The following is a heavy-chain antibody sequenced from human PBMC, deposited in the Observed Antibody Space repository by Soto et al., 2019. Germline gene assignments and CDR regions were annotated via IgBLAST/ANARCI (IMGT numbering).Heavy chain of an antibody. D-gene: IGHD6-19*01. CDR3: ARLRDMIAVAGYFDY. Sequence: PGGSLKLSCQGSGYRFTNYWIGWVRQMPGKGLEWMGIIYPGDSDTRYSPSFQGQVTISADKSISTTYLQWSSLKASDTAMYYCARLRDMIAVAGYFDYWGQGTLVTVYS. CDR1: GYRFTNYW. CDR2: IYPGDSDT. J-gene: IGHJ4*02. V-gene: IGHV5-51*01.